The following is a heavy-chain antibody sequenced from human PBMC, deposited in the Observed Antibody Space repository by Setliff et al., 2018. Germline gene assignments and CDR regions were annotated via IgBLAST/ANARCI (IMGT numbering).Heavy chain of an antibody. CDR3: ARGRMRGSCSCHSCTYDPFDI. CDR1: GGSINSMSYY. J-gene: IGHJ3*02. V-gene: IGHV4-39*07. CDR2: IYHSGSS. Sequence: SETLSLTCTVSGGSINSMSYYWGWIRQPPGKGLEWIGSIYHSGSSYYNPSLRSRVTISVDTSKNQFSLILRSVTAADTAVYYCARGRMRGSCSCHSCTYDPFDIWGQGTPVTVSS. D-gene: IGHD2-15*01.